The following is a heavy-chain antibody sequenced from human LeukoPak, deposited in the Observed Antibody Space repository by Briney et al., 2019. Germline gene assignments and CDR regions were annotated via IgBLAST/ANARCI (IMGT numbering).Heavy chain of an antibody. CDR2: ISNDGSNE. CDR1: GFTFSRHA. CDR3: ARDPGITGTRDNWFDP. V-gene: IGHV3-30-3*01. D-gene: IGHD1-1*01. J-gene: IGHJ5*02. Sequence: GGSLRLSCAASGFTFSRHAMYWVRQAPGTGLEWVALISNDGSNEYYADSVKGRFTVSRDNSKNTLYLQMNSLRAEDTALFYCARDPGITGTRDNWFDPWGQGTLVTVSS.